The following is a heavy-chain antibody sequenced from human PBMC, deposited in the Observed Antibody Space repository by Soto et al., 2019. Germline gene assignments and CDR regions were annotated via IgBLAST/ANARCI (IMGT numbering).Heavy chain of an antibody. V-gene: IGHV3-11*01. D-gene: IGHD3-10*01. CDR3: ASDPYYYASDY. Sequence: PGGTLRLSCAASGFTFSDYYMTWIRQAPGKGLEWISYISGSGTTIYYADSVRGRFTVSRDNAKNSLYLQMNSLRAEDTAVYYCASDPYYYASDYWGQGILVTVSS. CDR1: GFTFSDYY. CDR2: ISGSGTTI. J-gene: IGHJ4*02.